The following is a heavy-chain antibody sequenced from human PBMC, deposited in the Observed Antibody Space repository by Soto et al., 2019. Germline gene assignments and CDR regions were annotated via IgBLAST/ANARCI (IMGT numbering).Heavy chain of an antibody. V-gene: IGHV3-21*02. Sequence: EVQLVESGGGLVKPGGSLRLSCTASGFTFSSYNMNWVRQAPGKGLEWVSYISTWSSYSFYADSVKGRFTISRDNSENSLHLQLDSLRDEDTAVYYCARASHDYGALDYWGQGALVTISS. J-gene: IGHJ4*02. CDR3: ARASHDYGALDY. CDR2: ISTWSSYS. D-gene: IGHD4-17*01. CDR1: GFTFSSYN.